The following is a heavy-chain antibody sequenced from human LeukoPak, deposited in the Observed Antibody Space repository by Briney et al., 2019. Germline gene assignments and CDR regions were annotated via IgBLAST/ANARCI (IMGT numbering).Heavy chain of an antibody. CDR3: ARCSGSYGAFWFDP. V-gene: IGHV4-38-2*01. CDR2: IFHSGST. D-gene: IGHD1-26*01. Sequence: SETLSLTCAVSGYSISSNYYRGWIRQPPGKGLEWIGSIFHSGSTYYNPSLKSRVTISVDTSKNQFSLKLSSVAAADTAVYYCARCSGSYGAFWFDPWGQGTLVTVSS. J-gene: IGHJ5*02. CDR1: GYSISSNYY.